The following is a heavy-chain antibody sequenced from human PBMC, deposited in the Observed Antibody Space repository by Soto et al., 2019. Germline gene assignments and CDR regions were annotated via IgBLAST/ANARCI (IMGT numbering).Heavy chain of an antibody. V-gene: IGHV3-23*01. Sequence: DVQLLESGGGLVQPGGSLRLSCAASGFTLRNYAMAWVRQAPGKGLERVSTIGRGGDSTYYADSVKGRFTISRDNSKNTQYLQMNSQRAEDTAVYYCAKDRMDPRTDCSSTSCLGWFDPWGQGTLVTVSA. CDR2: IGRGGDST. CDR3: AKDRMDPRTDCSSTSCLGWFDP. D-gene: IGHD2-2*01. J-gene: IGHJ5*02. CDR1: GFTLRNYA.